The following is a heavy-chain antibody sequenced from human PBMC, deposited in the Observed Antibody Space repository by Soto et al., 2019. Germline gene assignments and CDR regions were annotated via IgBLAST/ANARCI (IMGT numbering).Heavy chain of an antibody. CDR3: ARDQVADYSSGRYGWFDP. J-gene: IGHJ5*02. Sequence: SQTLSLTCAISGDSVSSNSAAWNWIRQSPSRGLEWLGRTYYRSKWYNDYAVSVKSRITINPDTSKNQFSLQLNSVTPEDTAVYYCARDQVADYSSGRYGWFDPWGQGTLVTVSS. CDR2: TYYRSKWYN. V-gene: IGHV6-1*01. D-gene: IGHD6-19*01. CDR1: GDSVSSNSAA.